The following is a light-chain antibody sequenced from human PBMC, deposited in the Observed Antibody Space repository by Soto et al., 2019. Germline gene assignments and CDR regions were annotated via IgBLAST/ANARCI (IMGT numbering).Light chain of an antibody. V-gene: IGKV3-20*01. J-gene: IGKJ1*01. CDR3: QQYGSPPRT. CDR2: GAS. Sequence: EIVLTQSPGTLSLSPGERATLSCRASQSVRNNYLAWYQQRPGQAPRLLIHGASIRATGIPARFSGSGSGTDFTLTISRLEPEEFAVYYCQQYGSPPRTFGQGTKVEIK. CDR1: QSVRNNY.